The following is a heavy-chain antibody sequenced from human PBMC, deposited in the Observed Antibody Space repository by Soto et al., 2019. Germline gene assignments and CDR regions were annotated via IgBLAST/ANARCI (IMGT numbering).Heavy chain of an antibody. CDR1: GRSISSVNYY. D-gene: IGHD3-9*01. Sequence: PSETLSLTCTVSGRSISSVNYYWSWILHPPGKGLEWIGYIYYSGSTYYNPSLRSRVTISVDTSKNQFSLKLSSVTAADTAVYYCASQPRILTRHYRHFDYSGQETRLTLSS. CDR3: ASQPRILTRHYRHFDY. V-gene: IGHV4-30-4*01. CDR2: IYYSGST. J-gene: IGHJ4*02.